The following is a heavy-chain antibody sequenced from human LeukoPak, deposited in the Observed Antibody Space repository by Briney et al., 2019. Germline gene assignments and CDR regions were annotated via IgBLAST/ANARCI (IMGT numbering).Heavy chain of an antibody. CDR1: GFILSNYG. D-gene: IGHD6-19*01. V-gene: IGHV3-53*01. CDR2: IYSGGST. Sequence: GRSLRLSCAASGFILSNYGMHWVRQAPGKGLEWVSIIYSGGSTSYADSVKGRFTISRDNSKNTLYLQMNSLSAEDTAVYYCARGGAYSSGWPGTFDIWGQGTMVTVSS. J-gene: IGHJ3*02. CDR3: ARGGAYSSGWPGTFDI.